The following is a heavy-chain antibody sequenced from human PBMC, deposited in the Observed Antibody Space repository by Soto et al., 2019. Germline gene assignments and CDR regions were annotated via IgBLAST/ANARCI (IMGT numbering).Heavy chain of an antibody. V-gene: IGHV4-39*01. J-gene: IGHJ4*02. CDR3: ARHLRGSGQLFFDF. D-gene: IGHD6-19*01. CDR1: GGSLSGNFYH. Sequence: LQLQESGPGLVKPSETLSLTCDVSGGSLSGNFYHWGWVRQPPGRGLQWIGSISDSGTTNSNPSLKSRVTMSVDTSKSQISLKLTSVPAADTVVYYCARHLRGSGQLFFDFWGQGTLVTVYS. CDR2: ISDSGTT.